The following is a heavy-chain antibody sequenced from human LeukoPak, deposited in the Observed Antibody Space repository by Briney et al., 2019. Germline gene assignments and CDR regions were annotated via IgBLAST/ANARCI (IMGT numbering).Heavy chain of an antibody. CDR1: GGSFIGYY. CDR2: INHSGGA. CDR3: ARVPLRFLEPFDY. Sequence: PSETLSLTCAVYGGSFIGYYWSWIRQPPGKGLEWIGEINHSGGANYNPSLKSRVTISADTSKSQFSLKLGSVTAADTAVSYCARVPLRFLEPFDYWGQGTLVTVSS. J-gene: IGHJ4*02. V-gene: IGHV4-34*01. D-gene: IGHD3-3*01.